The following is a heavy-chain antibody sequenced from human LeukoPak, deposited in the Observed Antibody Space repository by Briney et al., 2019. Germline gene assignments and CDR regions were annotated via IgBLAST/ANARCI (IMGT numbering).Heavy chain of an antibody. CDR2: IHTSGTT. Sequence: SDTLSLTYSVCGRPVTFYYWNWTRKPAGKGLEWIGRIHTSGTTNYNPSLKSRVTMSIDTSQKKFSLNLTSVTAADTAVYYCASSSWKKTFDYWGQGALVTVSS. J-gene: IGHJ4*02. CDR3: ASSSWKKTFDY. V-gene: IGHV4-4*07. CDR1: GRPVTFYY. D-gene: IGHD1-1*01.